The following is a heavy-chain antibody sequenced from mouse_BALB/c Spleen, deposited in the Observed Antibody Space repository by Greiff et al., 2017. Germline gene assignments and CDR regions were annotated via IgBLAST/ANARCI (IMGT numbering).Heavy chain of an antibody. Sequence: EVKVVESGGGLVKPGGSLKLSCAASGFTFSSYTMSWVRQTPEKRLEWVATISSGGSYTYYPDSVKGRFTISRDNAKNTLYLQMSSLKSEDTAMYYCTRGDGNLGWFAYWGQGTLVTVSA. D-gene: IGHD2-1*01. CDR1: GFTFSSYT. CDR3: TRGDGNLGWFAY. V-gene: IGHV5-6-4*01. CDR2: ISSGGSYT. J-gene: IGHJ3*01.